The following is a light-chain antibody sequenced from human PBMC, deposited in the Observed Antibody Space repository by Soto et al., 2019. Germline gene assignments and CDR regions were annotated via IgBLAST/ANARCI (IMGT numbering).Light chain of an antibody. CDR2: GAS. CDR1: HSVSGNY. CDR3: QQYGSSPYS. J-gene: IGKJ2*03. Sequence: IVLTQSPDTLSLSPGERATLSCRASHSVSGNYLVWYQQKPGQAPRLLIYGASSRATGIPDRFSGSGSGTDFTLTISRLEPEDCAVYYCQQYGSSPYSFGQGTKVDIK. V-gene: IGKV3-20*01.